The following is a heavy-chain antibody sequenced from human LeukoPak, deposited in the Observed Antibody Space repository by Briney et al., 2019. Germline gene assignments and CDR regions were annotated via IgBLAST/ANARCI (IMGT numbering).Heavy chain of an antibody. CDR2: IYHSGST. CDR1: GYSISSGYY. D-gene: IGHD6-13*01. V-gene: IGHV4-38-2*02. CDR3: ARASKGEGFNSSFPPWFDP. J-gene: IGHJ5*01. Sequence: SETLSLTCTVSGYSISSGYYWGWIRQPPGKGLEWIGSIYHSGSTYYNPSLKSRVTISVDTSKNQFSLKLSSVTAADTAVYYWARASKGEGFNSSFPPWFDPWGQGTLGTGSS.